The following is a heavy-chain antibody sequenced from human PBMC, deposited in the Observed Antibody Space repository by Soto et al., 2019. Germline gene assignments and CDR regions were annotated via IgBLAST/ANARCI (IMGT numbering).Heavy chain of an antibody. J-gene: IGHJ6*02. CDR1: GGSFSGHY. Sequence: SETLSLTCGVSGGSFSGHYWSWIRQPPGKGLEWIGEIVPTGTTTYNPSLKSRLSISLDTSNNQFSLNLTSVSAADTAVYYCARGGVTLAWNYYYYGMDVWGQGTTVTVSS. CDR2: IVPTGTT. CDR3: ARGGVTLAWNYYYYGMDV. D-gene: IGHD3-10*01. V-gene: IGHV4-34*01.